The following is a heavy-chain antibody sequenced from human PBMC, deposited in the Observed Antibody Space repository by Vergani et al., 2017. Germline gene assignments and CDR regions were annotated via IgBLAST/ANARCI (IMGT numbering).Heavy chain of an antibody. V-gene: IGHV4-38-2*02. CDR1: GYSISRGYY. J-gene: IGHJ3*02. Sequence: QVQLQESGPGLVKPSETLSLTCSVSGYSISRGYYWGWIRQPPGKGLEWIATVFHSGSAYYNPFLRRRVTISVETSKNQFSLRLTTLTAADTAVYYCAGQLWVYQGVGAFETWGRGTEVSVSS. CDR2: VFHSGSA. CDR3: AGQLWVYQGVGAFET. D-gene: IGHD2-21*01.